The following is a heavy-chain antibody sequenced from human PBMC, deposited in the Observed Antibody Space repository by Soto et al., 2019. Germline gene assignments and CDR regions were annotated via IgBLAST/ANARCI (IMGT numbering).Heavy chain of an antibody. CDR2: IAYDGSNA. D-gene: IGHD2-15*01. Sequence: QVHLVESGGGVVQPGGSLRLSCAASGFTFRNHAMHWVRQAPGKGLECLAVIAYDGSNAFYRDSVKGRFTISRDNSKNTLYLHMNSLRSEDTGVYYCARGDREDILVVVDARPGEYGIDIWGQGTTVTVSS. CDR1: GFTFRNHA. J-gene: IGHJ6*02. CDR3: ARGDREDILVVVDARPGEYGIDI. V-gene: IGHV3-30-3*01.